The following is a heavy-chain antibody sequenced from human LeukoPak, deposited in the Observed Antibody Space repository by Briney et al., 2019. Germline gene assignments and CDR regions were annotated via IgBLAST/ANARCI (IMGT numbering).Heavy chain of an antibody. CDR1: GGSFSGYY. V-gene: IGHV4-34*01. CDR2: INHSGST. CDR3: ARDGKDYDILTGYYPDAFDI. Sequence: SETLSLTCAVYGGSFSGYYWSWIRQPPGKGLEWIGEINHSGSTNYNPSLKSRVTISVDTSKNQFSLKLSSVTAADTAVYYCARDGKDYDILTGYYPDAFDIWGQGTMVTVSS. J-gene: IGHJ3*02. D-gene: IGHD3-9*01.